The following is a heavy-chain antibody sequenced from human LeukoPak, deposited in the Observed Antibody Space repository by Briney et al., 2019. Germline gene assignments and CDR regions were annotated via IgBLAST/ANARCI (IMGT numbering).Heavy chain of an antibody. J-gene: IGHJ4*02. D-gene: IGHD3-22*01. CDR2: ISSSSTYI. CDR3: ARDLGTTMITSLGY. V-gene: IGHV3-21*01. CDR1: GFTFSSYT. Sequence: GGSLRLSCAASGFTFSSYTMNWVRQAPGKGLEWVSSISSSSTYIYYADSVEGRFTISRDNAENSLFLEMNGLRAEDTAVYYCARDLGTTMITSLGYWGQGTLVTVSS.